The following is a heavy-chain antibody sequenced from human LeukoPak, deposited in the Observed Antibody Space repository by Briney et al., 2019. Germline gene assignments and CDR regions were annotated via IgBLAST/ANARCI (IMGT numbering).Heavy chain of an antibody. J-gene: IGHJ6*03. CDR3: ARDFRRVRFLEWSIADYYYYMDV. CDR1: GYTFTNYY. D-gene: IGHD3-3*01. CDR2: INPGAGTT. Sequence: GASVKVSCKASGYTFTNYYMNWVRQAPGQGLQWMGIINPGAGTTTYAQKFQGRVTMTRDMSTSTVYMELNSLRSEDTAVYYCARDFRRVRFLEWSIADYYYYMDVWGKGTTVTVSS. V-gene: IGHV1-46*01.